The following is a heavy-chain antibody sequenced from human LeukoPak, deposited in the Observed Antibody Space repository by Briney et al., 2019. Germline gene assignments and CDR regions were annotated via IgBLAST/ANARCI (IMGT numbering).Heavy chain of an antibody. J-gene: IGHJ4*02. Sequence: ASVKVSCKASGYTFTGYYMHWVRQAPGQGLEWMGWINPNSGGTNYAQKFQGRVTMTRDTSISTAYMELSRLRSDDTAVYYCARGVNWNDALFDYWGQGTLVTVSS. CDR1: GYTFTGYY. CDR3: ARGVNWNDALFDY. V-gene: IGHV1-2*02. CDR2: INPNSGGT. D-gene: IGHD1-1*01.